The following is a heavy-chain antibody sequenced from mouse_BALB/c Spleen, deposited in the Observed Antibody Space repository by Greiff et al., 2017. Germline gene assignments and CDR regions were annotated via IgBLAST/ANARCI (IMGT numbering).Heavy chain of an antibody. D-gene: IGHD2-4*01. CDR3: ASSTMITTYAMDY. J-gene: IGHJ4*01. V-gene: IGHV5-4*02. CDR1: GFTFSDYY. Sequence: EVKLMESGGGLVKPGGSLKLSCAASGFTFSDYYMYWVRQTPEKRLEWVATISDGGSYTYYPDSVKGRFTISRDNAKNNLYLQMSSLKSEDTAMYYCASSTMITTYAMDYWGQGTSVTVSS. CDR2: ISDGGSYT.